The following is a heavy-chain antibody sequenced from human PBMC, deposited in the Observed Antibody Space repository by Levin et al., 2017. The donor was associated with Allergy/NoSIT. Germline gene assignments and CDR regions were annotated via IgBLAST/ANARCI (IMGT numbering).Heavy chain of an antibody. CDR2: VNHSGRT. CDR1: CGSFSDSS. CDR3: ASVMVILTGYYRGSQAAYYYGMDV. Sequence: SQTLSLTCAVYCGSFSDSSWDWIRQPPGKGLEWIGEVNHSGRTSSPPSLTSRVTISVDTSKNEFSLKLSSVTAADTAVYYWASVMVILTGYYRGSQAAYYYGMDVWGQGTTVTVAS. J-gene: IGHJ6*02. V-gene: IGHV4-34*01. D-gene: IGHD3-9*01.